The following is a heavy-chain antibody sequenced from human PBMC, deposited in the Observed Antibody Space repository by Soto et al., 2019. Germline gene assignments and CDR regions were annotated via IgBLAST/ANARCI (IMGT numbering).Heavy chain of an antibody. J-gene: IGHJ5*02. CDR2: INHTGGT. D-gene: IGHD1-20*01. CDR3: ATRITVFGLLIPPFDP. Sequence: SETLSLTCAVYGGSVNGYYWTWIRQPPGKGLEWIGEINHTGGTHYNPSLKSRVTMSVDTSKNQFSLRLTSVTAADTAIYYCATRITVFGLLIPPFDPWGQGTQVTVSS. V-gene: IGHV4-34*01. CDR1: GGSVNGYY.